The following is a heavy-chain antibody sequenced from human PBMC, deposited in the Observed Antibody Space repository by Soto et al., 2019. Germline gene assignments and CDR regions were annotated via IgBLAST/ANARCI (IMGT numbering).Heavy chain of an antibody. D-gene: IGHD5-18*01. CDR1: GFTFSSYS. V-gene: IGHV3-21*01. CDR2: LSSSSSYI. Sequence: EVQLVESGGGLVMPGGSLRLSGAASGFTFSSYSMNWVRQAPGKGLEWVSSLSSSSSYIYYADSVKGRFTISRDNAKNSLYLQMNSLRAEDTAVYYCARDQPGYSYGFGLGYWGQGTLVTVSS. J-gene: IGHJ4*02. CDR3: ARDQPGYSYGFGLGY.